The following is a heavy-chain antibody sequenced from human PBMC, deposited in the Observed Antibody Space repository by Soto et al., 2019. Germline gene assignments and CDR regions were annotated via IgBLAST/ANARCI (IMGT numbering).Heavy chain of an antibody. D-gene: IGHD6-13*01. CDR2: INSDGSST. Sequence: PGGSLRLSCAASGFTFSSYWMHWVRQAPGKGLVWVSRINSDGSSTSYADSVKGRFTISRDNAKNTLYLQMNSLRAEDTAVYYCARDHYSSSWYGDYYYYYGMDVWGQGTTVTVSS. J-gene: IGHJ6*02. CDR3: ARDHYSSSWYGDYYYYYGMDV. CDR1: GFTFSSYW. V-gene: IGHV3-74*01.